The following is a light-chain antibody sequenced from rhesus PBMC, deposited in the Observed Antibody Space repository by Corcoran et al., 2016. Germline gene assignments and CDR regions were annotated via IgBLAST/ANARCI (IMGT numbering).Light chain of an antibody. CDR1: QGINKE. CDR2: AAS. CDR3: LQDYTTPFT. Sequence: DIQMTQSPSSLSASVGDRVTATCRASQGINKELSWYQQKPGKAPTLLIYAASRLQSGVSSRFSGSGTGTDYTLTISSLQPEDVATYYCLQDYTTPFTFGPGTKLDIK. J-gene: IGKJ3*01. V-gene: IGKV1-94*01.